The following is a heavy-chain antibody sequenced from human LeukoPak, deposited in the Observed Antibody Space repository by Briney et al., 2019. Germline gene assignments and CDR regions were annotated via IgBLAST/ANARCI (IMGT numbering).Heavy chain of an antibody. CDR1: GYSISSGYY. Sequence: SSETLSLTCAVSGYSISSGYYWGWIGQPPGKGLEWIGRIYHSGSTYYNPSLKSRVTISVDTSKNQFSVKLSSVTAADTAVYYCARHKGGIVGAGAFDIWGQGTMVTVSS. V-gene: IGHV4-38-2*01. CDR3: ARHKGGIVGAGAFDI. CDR2: IYHSGST. J-gene: IGHJ3*02. D-gene: IGHD1-26*01.